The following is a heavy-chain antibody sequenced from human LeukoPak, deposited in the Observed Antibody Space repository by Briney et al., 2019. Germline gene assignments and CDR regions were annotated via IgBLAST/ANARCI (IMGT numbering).Heavy chain of an antibody. J-gene: IGHJ6*02. CDR3: ARAADGSEDFWSAPEGYYYGMDV. CDR1: GGSISSGGFY. D-gene: IGHD3-3*01. Sequence: PSETLFLTCTVSGGSISSGGFYWSWIRQHPGKGLEWIGYIYYSGSTYYNPSLKSRVTISVDTSKNQFSLKLSSVTAADTAVYYCARAADGSEDFWSAPEGYYYGMDVWGQGTTVTVSS. CDR2: IYYSGST. V-gene: IGHV4-31*03.